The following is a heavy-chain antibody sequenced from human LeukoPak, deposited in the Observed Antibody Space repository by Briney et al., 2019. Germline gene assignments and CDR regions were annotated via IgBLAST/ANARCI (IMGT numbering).Heavy chain of an antibody. J-gene: IGHJ6*02. V-gene: IGHV1-24*01. Sequence: GASVKVSCKVSGYTLTELSMHWVRQAPAKGLEWMGGFDPEDGETIYAQKFQGRVTMTEDTSTDTAYMELSSLRSEDTAVYYCATDLVRSAMVGYGMDVWGQGTTVTVSS. CDR1: GYTLTELS. CDR2: FDPEDGET. CDR3: ATDLVRSAMVGYGMDV. D-gene: IGHD2-2*01.